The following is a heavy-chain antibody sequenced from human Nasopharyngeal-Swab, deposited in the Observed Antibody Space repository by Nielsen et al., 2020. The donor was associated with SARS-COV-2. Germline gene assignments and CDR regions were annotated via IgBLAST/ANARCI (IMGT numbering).Heavy chain of an antibody. CDR2: IYSGGST. V-gene: IGHV3-66*01. J-gene: IGHJ4*02. Sequence: LKMSCAASGFTVSRYYMSWVRQAPGKGLEWVSVIYSGGSTYYADSVKGRFTISRDNSKNTLYLQMNSLRAEDTAVYYCAGPSYYDFWSGYHFDYWGQGTLVTVSS. CDR1: GFTVSRYY. D-gene: IGHD3-3*01. CDR3: AGPSYYDFWSGYHFDY.